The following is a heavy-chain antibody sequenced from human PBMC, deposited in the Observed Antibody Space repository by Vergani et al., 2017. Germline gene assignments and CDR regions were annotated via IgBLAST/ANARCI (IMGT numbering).Heavy chain of an antibody. CDR3: ATPGSTMVRTHGDYYYGMDV. D-gene: IGHD3-10*01. Sequence: QVQLVQSGAEVKKPGASVKVSCKASGYTFSSYAISWVRQAPGQGLEWMGGIIPIFGTANYAQKFQGRVTITADESTSTAYMELSSLRSEDTAVYYCATPGSTMVRTHGDYYYGMDVWGQGTTVTVSS. CDR2: IIPIFGTA. J-gene: IGHJ6*02. V-gene: IGHV1-69*01. CDR1: GYTFSSYA.